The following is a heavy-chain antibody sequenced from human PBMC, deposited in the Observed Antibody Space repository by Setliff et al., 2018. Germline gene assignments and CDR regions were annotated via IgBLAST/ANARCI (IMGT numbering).Heavy chain of an antibody. J-gene: IGHJ4*02. V-gene: IGHV3-15*01. Sequence: GGSLRLSCAASGFPFSNAWMTWVRQAPGKGLEWVGRIKSKTDRGTTDYAAPVKGRFTFSRDDPKNMMYLQMNSLKAEDTAVYYCTRRSANSSADWGQGTLVTVSS. CDR3: TRRSANSSAD. D-gene: IGHD6-19*01. CDR1: GFPFSNAW. CDR2: IKSKTDRGTT.